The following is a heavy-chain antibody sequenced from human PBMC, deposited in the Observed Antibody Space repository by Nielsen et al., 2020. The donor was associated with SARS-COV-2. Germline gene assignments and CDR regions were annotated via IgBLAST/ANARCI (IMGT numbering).Heavy chain of an antibody. J-gene: IGHJ6*03. Sequence: IRQSPSRGLEWLGRTYCRSKWYNDYAVSVKSRITINPDTSKNQFSLHLNSVTPEDTAVYYCARARGAYGDYYYYYYTDVWGKGTTVTVSS. CDR2: TYCRSKWYN. D-gene: IGHD4-17*01. V-gene: IGHV6-1*01. CDR3: ARARGAYGDYYYYYYTDV.